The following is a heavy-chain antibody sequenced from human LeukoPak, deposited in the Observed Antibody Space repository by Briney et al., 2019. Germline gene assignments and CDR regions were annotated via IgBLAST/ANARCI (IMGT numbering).Heavy chain of an antibody. D-gene: IGHD3-10*01. J-gene: IGHJ6*02. CDR2: IRYDGSNK. Sequence: GGSLRLSCAASGFTFSYYGMHWVRQAPGKGLEWVAFIRYDGSNKYYADSVKGRFTVSRDNSKNTLYLQMNNLRADDTAVYYCAREGGGIRGVTDYYGMDVWGQGTTVTVSS. CDR3: AREGGGIRGVTDYYGMDV. CDR1: GFTFSYYG. V-gene: IGHV3-30*02.